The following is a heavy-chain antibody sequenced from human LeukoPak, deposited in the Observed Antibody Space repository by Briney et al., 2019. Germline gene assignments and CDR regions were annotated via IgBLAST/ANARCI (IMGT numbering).Heavy chain of an antibody. CDR2: ITLIFGTA. Sequence: SVKVSCKASGGTFSSYAISWVRQAPGQGLEWMGGITLIFGTANYAQKFQGRVTITADESTSTAYMELSSLRSEDTAVYYCARDQGDYVWGSYRPFDYWGQGTLVTVSS. D-gene: IGHD3-16*02. CDR3: ARDQGDYVWGSYRPFDY. J-gene: IGHJ4*02. V-gene: IGHV1-69*13. CDR1: GGTFSSYA.